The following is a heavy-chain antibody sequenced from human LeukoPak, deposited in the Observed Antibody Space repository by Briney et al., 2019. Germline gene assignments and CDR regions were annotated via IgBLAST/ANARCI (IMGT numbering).Heavy chain of an antibody. V-gene: IGHV3-66*01. CDR3: AREIWFGESGYGGDY. CDR1: GFTVSSNY. Sequence: PGGSLRLSCAASGFTVSSNYMSWVRQAPGKGLEWVSVIYSGGSTYYADSVKGRFTISRDNSKNTLYLQMNSLRAEDTAVYYCAREIWFGESGYGGDYWGQGTLVTVSS. D-gene: IGHD3-10*01. CDR2: IYSGGST. J-gene: IGHJ4*02.